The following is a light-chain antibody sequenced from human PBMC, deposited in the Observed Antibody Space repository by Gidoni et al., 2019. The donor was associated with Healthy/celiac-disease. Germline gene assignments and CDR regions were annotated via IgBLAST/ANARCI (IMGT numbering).Light chain of an antibody. CDR1: SSNIGNNY. V-gene: IGLV1-51*01. Sequence: QSVLTQPPSVSAAPGQKVTISCAGSSSNIGNNYVSWYQQLPGTAPKLLIYDNNKRPSGIPDRFLGSKSGPSATLGITGLQTGDEADYYCGTWDSSLSVVVFGGGTKLTVL. J-gene: IGLJ3*02. CDR3: GTWDSSLSVVV. CDR2: DNN.